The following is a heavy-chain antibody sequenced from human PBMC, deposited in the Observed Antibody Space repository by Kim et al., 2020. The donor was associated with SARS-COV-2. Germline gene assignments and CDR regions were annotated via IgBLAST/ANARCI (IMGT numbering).Heavy chain of an antibody. Sequence: YHNPSLKSRVTMSADTSKKEVSLRLTSVTAADTAVYYCARIYSSYFYLDVWGKGTSVTVSS. J-gene: IGHJ6*03. CDR3: ARIYSSYFYLDV. D-gene: IGHD2-15*01. V-gene: IGHV4-39*01.